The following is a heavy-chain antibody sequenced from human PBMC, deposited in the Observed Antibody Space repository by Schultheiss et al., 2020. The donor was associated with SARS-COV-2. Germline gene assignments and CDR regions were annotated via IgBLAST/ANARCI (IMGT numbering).Heavy chain of an antibody. D-gene: IGHD3-3*01. CDR1: GYSFTSYW. CDR3: ARHEARATIFGVVIIGSDAFDI. CDR2: IYPGDSDT. V-gene: IGHV5-51*01. Sequence: GGSLRLSCKGSGYSFTSYWIGWVRQMPGKGLEWMGIIYPGDSDTRYSPSFHGQVTISADKSISTAYLQWSSLKASDTAMYYCARHEARATIFGVVIIGSDAFDIWGQGTMVTVSS. J-gene: IGHJ3*02.